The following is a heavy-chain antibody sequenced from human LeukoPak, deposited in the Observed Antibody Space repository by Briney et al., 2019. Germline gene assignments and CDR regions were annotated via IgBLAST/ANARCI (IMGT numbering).Heavy chain of an antibody. Sequence: SETLSLTCTVSGASISSYHWSWIRQPAGKGLEWIGRIYTSGSTNYNPSLKSRVTISVDTSKNQFSLKLSSVTAADTAVYYCARGRDTFTIVVVPAASEDYWGQGTLVTVSS. D-gene: IGHD2-2*01. J-gene: IGHJ4*02. CDR2: IYTSGST. CDR1: GASISSYH. V-gene: IGHV4-4*07. CDR3: ARGRDTFTIVVVPAASEDY.